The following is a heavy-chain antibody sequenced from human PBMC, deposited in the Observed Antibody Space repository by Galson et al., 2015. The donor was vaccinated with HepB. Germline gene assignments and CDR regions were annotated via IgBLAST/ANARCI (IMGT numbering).Heavy chain of an antibody. Sequence: ETLSLTCAVYGGSFSGYYWSWIRQPPGKGLEWIGEINHSGSTNYNPSLKSRVTISVDTSKNQFSLKLSSVTAADTAVYYCASWGSTTVTTHGMDVWGQGTTVTVSS. CDR1: GGSFSGYY. D-gene: IGHD4-17*01. J-gene: IGHJ6*02. V-gene: IGHV4-34*01. CDR3: ASWGSTTVTTHGMDV. CDR2: INHSGST.